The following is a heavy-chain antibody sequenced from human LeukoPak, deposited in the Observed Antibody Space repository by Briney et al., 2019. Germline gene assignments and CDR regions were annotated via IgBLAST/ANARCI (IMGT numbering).Heavy chain of an antibody. D-gene: IGHD3-22*01. CDR3: ARDSGSYYYDSSGYIDY. Sequence: GGSLRLSCAASGFTFSSYGMHWVRQAPGKGLEWVAVIWYDGSNKYYADSVKGRFTISRDNSKNTLYLQMSSLRAEDTAVYYCARDSGSYYYDSSGYIDYWGQGTLVTVSS. CDR1: GFTFSSYG. V-gene: IGHV3-33*01. CDR2: IWYDGSNK. J-gene: IGHJ4*02.